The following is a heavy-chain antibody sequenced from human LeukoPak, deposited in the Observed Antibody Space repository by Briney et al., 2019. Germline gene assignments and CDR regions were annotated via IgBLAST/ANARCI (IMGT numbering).Heavy chain of an antibody. D-gene: IGHD6-19*01. V-gene: IGHV3-11*01. CDR2: ISSSGSTI. J-gene: IGHJ4*02. CDR1: GFTFSDYY. Sequence: GGSLRLSCAASGFTFSDYYMSWIRHAPGKGLEWVSYISSSGSTIYYADSVKGRFTISRDNAKNSLYLQMNSLRAEDTAVYYCARASSRQWLATGTSDYWGQGTLVTVSS. CDR3: ARASSRQWLATGTSDY.